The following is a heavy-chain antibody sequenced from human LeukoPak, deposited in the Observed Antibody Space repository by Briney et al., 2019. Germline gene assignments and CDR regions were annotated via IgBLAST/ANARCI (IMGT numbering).Heavy chain of an antibody. CDR1: GFTFSSYS. CDR3: ARKRSPGAFDI. Sequence: GGSLRLSCAASGFTFSSYSMTWVRQAPGKGLDWVSSINSYSSDIYYADSVKGRSTISRDNAKNSLYLQMNSLRAEDTAVYYCARKRSPGAFDIWGQGTMVTVSS. V-gene: IGHV3-21*01. CDR2: INSYSSDI. J-gene: IGHJ3*02.